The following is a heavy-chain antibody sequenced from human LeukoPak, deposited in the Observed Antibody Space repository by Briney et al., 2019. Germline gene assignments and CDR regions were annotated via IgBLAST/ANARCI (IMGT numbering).Heavy chain of an antibody. J-gene: IGHJ4*02. D-gene: IGHD3-22*01. V-gene: IGHV4-59*01. CDR3: ARVTYYSDISGSHRSYYFDY. Sequence: SETLSLTCTVSGGSISSYYWSWIRQPPGKGLEWIGYMYYSESTNFNPSFKSRVTISVDTSKNQFSLKLTSVTAADTAVYYCARVTYYSDISGSHRSYYFDYWGQGILVTVSS. CDR2: MYYSEST. CDR1: GGSISSYY.